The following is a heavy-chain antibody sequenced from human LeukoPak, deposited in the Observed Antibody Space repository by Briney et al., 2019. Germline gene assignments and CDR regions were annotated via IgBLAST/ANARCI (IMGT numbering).Heavy chain of an antibody. D-gene: IGHD2-2*03. CDR3: ASGYCSSTSCPGDYYYYYYYMDV. CDR2: IIPIFGTA. J-gene: IGHJ6*03. Sequence: SVTVSCKASGGTFSSYAISWVRQAPGQGLEWMGGIIPIFGTANYAQKFQGRVTITADESTSAAYMELSSLRSEDTAVYYCASGYCSSTSCPGDYYYYYYYMDVWGKGTTVTVSS. CDR1: GGTFSSYA. V-gene: IGHV1-69*13.